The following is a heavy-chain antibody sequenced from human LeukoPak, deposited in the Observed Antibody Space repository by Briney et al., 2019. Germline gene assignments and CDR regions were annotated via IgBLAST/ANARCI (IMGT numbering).Heavy chain of an antibody. V-gene: IGHV4-39*01. Sequence: PSETLSLTCTVSGGSISSSSYYWGWIRQPPWKGLEWIGSIYYSGSTYYNPSLKSRVTISVDTSKNQFSLKLSSVTAADTAVYYCASFPMVRGVIAYWGQGTLVTVSS. J-gene: IGHJ4*02. CDR3: ASFPMVRGVIAY. CDR1: GGSISSSSYY. CDR2: IYYSGST. D-gene: IGHD3-10*01.